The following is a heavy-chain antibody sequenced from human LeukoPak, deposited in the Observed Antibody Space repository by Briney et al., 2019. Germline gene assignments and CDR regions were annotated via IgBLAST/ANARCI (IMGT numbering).Heavy chain of an antibody. Sequence: GGSLRLSCATSGFTFSRYSMNWVRQAPGKGLEWVSSISTSSSYIYYADSVKGRFTISRDNAKSSLYLQMNSLRAEDTAVYYCARDYREYSGYNEGSFDYWGQGTLVTVSS. CDR1: GFTFSRYS. J-gene: IGHJ4*02. CDR2: ISTSSSYI. CDR3: ARDYREYSGYNEGSFDY. D-gene: IGHD5-12*01. V-gene: IGHV3-21*01.